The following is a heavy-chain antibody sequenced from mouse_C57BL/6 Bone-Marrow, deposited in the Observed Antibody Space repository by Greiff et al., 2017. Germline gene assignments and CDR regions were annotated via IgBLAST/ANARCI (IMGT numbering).Heavy chain of an antibody. Sequence: VQLQQYRANLQKPGDSVKLSCKATGYTFTGYWIEWVKQRPGHGLEWIGEILPGSGSTNYNEKFKGKAPFTAATSSNTAYMQLSSLTTEDSAIYYCSRSGDGYLESYWGQGTLVTVSA. CDR1: GYTFTGYW. J-gene: IGHJ3*01. D-gene: IGHD2-3*01. CDR2: ILPGSGST. CDR3: SRSGDGYLESY. V-gene: IGHV1-9*01.